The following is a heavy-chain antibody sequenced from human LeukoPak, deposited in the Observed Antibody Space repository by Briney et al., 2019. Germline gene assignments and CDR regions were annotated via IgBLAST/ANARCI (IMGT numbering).Heavy chain of an antibody. D-gene: IGHD4-17*01. J-gene: IGHJ4*02. V-gene: IGHV3-30*07. Sequence: GRSLRLSCAASGITFSSYAMHWVRQAPGKGLEWVAVISYDGGITNYADSVKGRFTISRDNSKNTLYLQMNSLRAEDTAVYYCAKDVYGDYGGLDYWGQGTLVTVSS. CDR3: AKDVYGDYGGLDY. CDR2: ISYDGGIT. CDR1: GITFSSYA.